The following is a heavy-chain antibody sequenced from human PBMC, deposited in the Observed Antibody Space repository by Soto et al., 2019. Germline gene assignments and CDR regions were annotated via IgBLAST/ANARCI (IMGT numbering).Heavy chain of an antibody. CDR3: ARPSRPTYGDYYFGS. CDR2: ISAYNGNT. CDR1: GYTFTSYG. D-gene: IGHD4-17*01. J-gene: IGHJ4*02. Sequence: QVQLVQSGAEVKKPGASVKVSCKASGYTFTSYGISWVRQAPGQGLEWMGWISAYNGNTNHAQKLQGRVTMTTDTSTSTANMGLRSLRSDDTAVYYCARPSRPTYGDYYFGSWCQGTLVIVSS. V-gene: IGHV1-18*04.